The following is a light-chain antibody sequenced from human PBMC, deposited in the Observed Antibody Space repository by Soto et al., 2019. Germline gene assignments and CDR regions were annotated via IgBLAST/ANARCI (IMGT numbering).Light chain of an antibody. CDR2: DAS. CDR3: QQYNSYPLT. CDR1: QSISSW. Sequence: DIHMTQSASTLSASVGHRVTIACRASQSISSWLAWYQQKQGKAPKLLIYDASSLESGVPSRFSGSGYGTEFNLTISSLQPDDFATYYCQQYNSYPLTFGGGTKVDIK. V-gene: IGKV1-5*01. J-gene: IGKJ4*01.